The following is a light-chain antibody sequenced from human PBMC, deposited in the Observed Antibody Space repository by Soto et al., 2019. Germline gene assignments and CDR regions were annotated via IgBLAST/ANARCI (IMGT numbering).Light chain of an antibody. V-gene: IGKV3-20*01. J-gene: IGKJ1*01. CDR2: GAS. CDR1: QSVSSGY. Sequence: EIVLTQSPGTLYLSPGERATLSCRSSQSVSSGYLAWYQQRPGQAPRLLIYGASTRATGIPDRFSGSGSGTDFTLTISRLEPEDFAVYYCQQYGTSPWTFGQGTKVDNK. CDR3: QQYGTSPWT.